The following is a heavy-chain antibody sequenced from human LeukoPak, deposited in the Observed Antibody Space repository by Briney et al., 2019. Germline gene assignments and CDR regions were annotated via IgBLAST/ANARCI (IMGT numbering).Heavy chain of an antibody. CDR2: ISYDGSNK. V-gene: IGHV3-30-3*02. CDR1: GFTFSSYA. D-gene: IGHD4-23*01. J-gene: IGHJ3*02. CDR3: AKFYGGNSGDAFDI. Sequence: PGGSLRLSCAASGFTFSSYAMHWVRQAPGKGLEWVAVISYDGSNKYYADSVKGRFTISRDNSKNTLYLQMNSLRAEDTAVYYCAKFYGGNSGDAFDIWGQGTMVTVSS.